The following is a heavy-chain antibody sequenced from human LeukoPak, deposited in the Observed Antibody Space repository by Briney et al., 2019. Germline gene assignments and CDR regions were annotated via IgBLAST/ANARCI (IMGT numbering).Heavy chain of an antibody. Sequence: GESLKISCKGSGYSVTNYWIGWVRQMPGKGLEWMGIIYPGDSATRYSPSFQGQVTISADKSIDTAYLQWSSLKASDTAIYYCARQGGQWLVQGAFDIWGQGTMVTVSS. CDR1: GYSVTNYW. V-gene: IGHV5-51*01. J-gene: IGHJ3*02. D-gene: IGHD6-19*01. CDR2: IYPGDSAT. CDR3: ARQGGQWLVQGAFDI.